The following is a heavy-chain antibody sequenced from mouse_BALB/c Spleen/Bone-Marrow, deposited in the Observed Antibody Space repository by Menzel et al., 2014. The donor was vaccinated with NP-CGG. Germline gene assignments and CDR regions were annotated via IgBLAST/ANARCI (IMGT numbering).Heavy chain of an antibody. V-gene: IGHV1-9*01. CDR3: ARKGALRAMDY. CDR1: GYTFTNYW. CDR2: ILPGRGSP. Sequence: VQLQQSGAELMRPGASVKISCKASGYTFTNYWIEWVKRRPGHGLVWIGEILPGRGSPNYNERFKGKATFALDTSSNTSYMQLSSLTSEDSAVYYCARKGALRAMDYWGQGSSVTVSS. J-gene: IGHJ4*01.